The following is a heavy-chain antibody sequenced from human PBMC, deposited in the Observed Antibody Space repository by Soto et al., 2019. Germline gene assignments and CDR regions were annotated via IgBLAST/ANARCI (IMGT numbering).Heavy chain of an antibody. J-gene: IGHJ6*02. Sequence: ASVKVSCKASGYTFTSYGISWVRQAPGQGLEWMGWMSAYNGNTNYAQKLQGRVTMTTDTSTSTAYMELRSLRSDDTAVYYCASLSGWSLQIDYGMDVWGQGTTVTVSS. CDR3: ASLSGWSLQIDYGMDV. CDR2: MSAYNGNT. CDR1: GYTFTSYG. V-gene: IGHV1-18*01. D-gene: IGHD6-19*01.